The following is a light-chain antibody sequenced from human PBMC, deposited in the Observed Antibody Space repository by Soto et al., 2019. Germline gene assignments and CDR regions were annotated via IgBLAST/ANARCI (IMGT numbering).Light chain of an antibody. CDR3: HQYNSYPFT. V-gene: IGKV1-16*02. CDR2: AAS. CDR1: QGISNY. J-gene: IGKJ3*01. Sequence: IQMTQSPSSLSASVGDRVTITCRASQGISNYLAWFQQKPGKAPKSLIYAASSLQSGAPSKFRGRGSRTDSTLTLSSMRPEEFANYECHQYNSYPFTLDTRNKVHIK.